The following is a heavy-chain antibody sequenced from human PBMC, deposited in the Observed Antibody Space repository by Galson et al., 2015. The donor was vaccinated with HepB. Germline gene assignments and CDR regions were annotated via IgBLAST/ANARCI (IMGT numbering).Heavy chain of an antibody. CDR1: GFTFSSYG. D-gene: IGHD2-15*01. CDR2: ISSNGGST. J-gene: IGHJ2*01. V-gene: IGHV3-64D*06. Sequence: SLRLSCAASGFTFSSYGMHWVRQAPGKGLEYVSAISSNGGSTYYADSVKGRFTISRDNSKNTLYLQMSSLRAEDTAVYYCVKDQGGVVVNWYFDLWGRGTLVTVSS. CDR3: VKDQGGVVVNWYFDL.